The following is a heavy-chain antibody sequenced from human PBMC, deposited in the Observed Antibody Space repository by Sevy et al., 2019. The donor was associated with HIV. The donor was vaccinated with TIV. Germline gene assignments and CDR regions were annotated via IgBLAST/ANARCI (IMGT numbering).Heavy chain of an antibody. CDR2: ISSSGVYE. J-gene: IGHJ4*02. CDR3: ARVPDSGGRGRADY. CDR1: GFSFNTYT. Sequence: GGSLRLSCAASGFSFNTYTFYWVRQAPGEGLEWISSISSSGVYEYSADSVRGRFTISRDNAKNSLSLQMNGLRVEDTGVYYCARVPDSGGRGRADYWGQGTRVTVSS. D-gene: IGHD1-26*01. V-gene: IGHV3-21*01.